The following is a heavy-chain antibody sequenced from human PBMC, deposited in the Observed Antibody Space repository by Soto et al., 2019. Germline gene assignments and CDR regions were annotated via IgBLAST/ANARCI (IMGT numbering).Heavy chain of an antibody. CDR2: ISGSGGST. J-gene: IGHJ4*02. V-gene: IGHV3-23*01. Sequence: SGGSLRLSCAASGFTFSSYAMSWVRQAPGKGLEWVSAISGSGGSTYYADSVKGRFTISRDNSKNTLYLQMNSLRAEDTAVYYCAKDPLYYYDSSGYYHYWGQGTLVTVSS. D-gene: IGHD3-22*01. CDR1: GFTFSSYA. CDR3: AKDPLYYYDSSGYYHY.